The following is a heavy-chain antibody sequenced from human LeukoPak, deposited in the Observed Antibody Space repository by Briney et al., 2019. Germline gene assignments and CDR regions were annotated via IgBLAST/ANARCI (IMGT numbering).Heavy chain of an antibody. J-gene: IGHJ4*02. Sequence: GGSLRLSXAASGFTFSSFWMTWVRQAPGKGLEWVVNIKSDGSEKFYVDSVKGRFTISRDNAKNSLYLQMNSLRVEDTAVYYCARGGRVGASDYWGQGTLVTVSS. D-gene: IGHD1-26*01. CDR2: IKSDGSEK. CDR1: GFTFSSFW. V-gene: IGHV3-7*01. CDR3: ARGGRVGASDY.